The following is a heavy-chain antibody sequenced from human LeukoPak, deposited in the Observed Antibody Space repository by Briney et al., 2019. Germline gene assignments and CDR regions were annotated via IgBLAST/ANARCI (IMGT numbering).Heavy chain of an antibody. J-gene: IGHJ4*02. D-gene: IGHD3-10*01. CDR3: ARDTRELLGGYYFDY. CDR1: GYPFLRFC. CDR2: INPAGGAA. Sequence: ASVKVSYKASGYPFLRFCIHWVRQAPGQGLEWMGKINPAGGAASYAQRFQGRVTVTRDTSASTVYMELSSLRSEDTAVYYCARDTRELLGGYYFDYWGQGALVTVSS. V-gene: IGHV1-46*01.